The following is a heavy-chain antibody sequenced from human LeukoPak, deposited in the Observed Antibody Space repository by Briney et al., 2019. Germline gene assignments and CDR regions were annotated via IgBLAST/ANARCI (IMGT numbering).Heavy chain of an antibody. Sequence: GGSLRLSCAASGFTFSSYAMSWVRQAPGKGLEWVSAISGSGGSTYYADSVKGRFTISRDNSKNTLYLQMNSLRAEDTAVYYCAKGDITIFGVVITSLDYWGQGTLVTVSS. V-gene: IGHV3-23*01. CDR1: GFTFSSYA. CDR3: AKGDITIFGVVITSLDY. J-gene: IGHJ4*02. CDR2: ISGSGGST. D-gene: IGHD3-3*01.